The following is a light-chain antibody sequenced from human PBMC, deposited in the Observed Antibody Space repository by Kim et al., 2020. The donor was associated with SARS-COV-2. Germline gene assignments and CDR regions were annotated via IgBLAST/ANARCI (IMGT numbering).Light chain of an antibody. J-gene: IGKJ4*01. Sequence: SVGDRVTITFRASQSISSYLNWYQQKPGKAPKLLIYAASSLQSGVPSRFSGSGSGTDFTLTISSLQPEDFATYYCQQSYSTLPLTFGGGTKVEIK. V-gene: IGKV1-39*01. CDR1: QSISSY. CDR2: AAS. CDR3: QQSYSTLPLT.